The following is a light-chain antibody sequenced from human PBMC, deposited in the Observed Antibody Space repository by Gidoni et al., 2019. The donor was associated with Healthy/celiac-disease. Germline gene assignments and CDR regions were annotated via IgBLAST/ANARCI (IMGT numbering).Light chain of an antibody. V-gene: IGKV3-20*01. CDR1: QSVSSSY. CDR2: GAS. Sequence: IVLTLTPGTLSLSPGERATLSCRARQSVSSSYLAWYPQNPGQAPRLLIYGASSRATGIPDRFSGSGSGTDFTLTISRLEPEDVAVYYCQQYGSSPRTFGQGTKLEIK. CDR3: QQYGSSPRT. J-gene: IGKJ2*01.